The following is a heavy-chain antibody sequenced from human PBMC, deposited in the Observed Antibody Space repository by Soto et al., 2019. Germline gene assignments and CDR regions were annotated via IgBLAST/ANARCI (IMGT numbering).Heavy chain of an antibody. J-gene: IGHJ5*02. CDR3: ARQGRPPAGMGWVDP. CDR1: GASITSNTSS. Sequence: SNTRPPTSTASGASITSNTSSGAWLCQSPGKGLTWIGSFSSSGGTFYNPSLKSGFTISEDTAKNQVSLNVASVTAADTAVYYCARQGRPPAGMGWVDPWGPGTPVTVS. D-gene: IGHD2-2*01. V-gene: IGHV4-39*01. CDR2: FSSSGGT.